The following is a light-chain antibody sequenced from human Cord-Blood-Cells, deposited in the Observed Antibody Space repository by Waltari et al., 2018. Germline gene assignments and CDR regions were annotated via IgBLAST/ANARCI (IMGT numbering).Light chain of an antibody. CDR2: SNN. CDR1: SSHIGSNT. J-gene: IGLJ3*02. CDR3: AAWDDSLNGPV. V-gene: IGLV1-44*01. Sequence: QSVLTQPPSASGTPGQRVTISCSGSSSHIGSNTVNWYHQLPGTAPKLLIYSNNQLPSGVPDRFSGSKSGTSASLAISGLQSEDEADYYCAAWDDSLNGPVFGGGTKLTVL.